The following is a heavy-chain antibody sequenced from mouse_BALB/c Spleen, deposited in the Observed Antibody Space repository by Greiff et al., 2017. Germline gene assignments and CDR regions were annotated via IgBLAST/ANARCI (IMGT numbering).Heavy chain of an antibody. CDR3: ARGATVVAPPYYYAMDY. CDR2: IDPSDSET. Sequence: QVQLQQPGAELVKPGAPVKLSCKASGYTFTSYWMNWVKQRPGRGLEWIGRIDPSDSETHYNQKFKDKATLTVDKSSSTAYIQLSSLTSEDSAVYYCARGATVVAPPYYYAMDYWGQGTSVTVSS. V-gene: IGHV1-69*02. D-gene: IGHD1-1*01. J-gene: IGHJ4*01. CDR1: GYTFTSYW.